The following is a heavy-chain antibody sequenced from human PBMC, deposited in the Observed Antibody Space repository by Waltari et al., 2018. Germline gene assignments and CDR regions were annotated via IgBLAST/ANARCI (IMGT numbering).Heavy chain of an antibody. CDR1: GGSISSGSYY. D-gene: IGHD3-10*01. CDR2: FYTSGST. J-gene: IGHJ4*02. Sequence: QVQLQESGPGLVKPSQTLSLTCTVSGGSISSGSYYWSWIRQPAGKGLEWIGYFYTSGSTNHNPTLKSRVTISVDTSKNQFALKLSSVTAADTAVYYCARGSLGGSGSYYIGYWGQGTLVTVSS. V-gene: IGHV4-61*09. CDR3: ARGSLGGSGSYYIGY.